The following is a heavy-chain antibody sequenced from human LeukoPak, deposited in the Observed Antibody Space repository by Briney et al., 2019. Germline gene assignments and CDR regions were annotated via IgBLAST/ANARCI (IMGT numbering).Heavy chain of an antibody. D-gene: IGHD3-9*01. V-gene: IGHV1-2*02. CDR3: ARTFTRYFDWLPYY. CDR2: INPNSGGT. Sequence: GASVKVSCKASGYTFTGYYMHWVRQAPGQGLGWMGWINPNSGGTNYAQKFQGRVTMTRDTSIGTAYMELSRLRSDDTAVYYCARTFTRYFDWLPYYWGQGTLVTVSS. J-gene: IGHJ4*02. CDR1: GYTFTGYY.